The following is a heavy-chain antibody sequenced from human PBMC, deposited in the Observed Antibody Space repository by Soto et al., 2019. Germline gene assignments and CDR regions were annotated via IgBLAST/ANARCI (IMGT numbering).Heavy chain of an antibody. CDR2: VKSKVDGGTV. V-gene: IGHV3-15*01. CDR3: ATGGLGLDY. D-gene: IGHD1-26*01. Sequence: ESGGGLVKPGGSLRLSCAASGFTFSNAWMNWVRQAPGKGLYWVGRVKSKVDGGTVDYAAPVKGRFTISRDDSKNTVYLQMNSLKMEDTAVYYCATGGLGLDYWGQGTLVTVSS. CDR1: GFTFSNAW. J-gene: IGHJ4*02.